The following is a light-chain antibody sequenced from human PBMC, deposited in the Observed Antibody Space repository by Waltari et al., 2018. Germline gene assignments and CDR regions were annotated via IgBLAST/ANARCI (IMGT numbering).Light chain of an antibody. CDR2: DAS. Sequence: EIVLTQSPATLSLSPGERATLSCRASQSVSSYLVWYQQKPGQAPRLLIHDASSRATGIPARFSGSGSGTDFTLTISGLEAEDFAVYYCQHRRDFGGGTKVEI. CDR1: QSVSSY. V-gene: IGKV3-11*01. J-gene: IGKJ4*01. CDR3: QHRRD.